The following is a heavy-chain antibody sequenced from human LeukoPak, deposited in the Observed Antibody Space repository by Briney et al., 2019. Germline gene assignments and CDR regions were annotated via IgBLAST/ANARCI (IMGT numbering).Heavy chain of an antibody. J-gene: IGHJ2*01. Sequence: SETLSLTCTVSGGSISSYYWSWIRQPPGKGLEWIGYIYHSGSTYYNPSLKSRVTISVDRSKNQFSLKLSSVTAADTAVYYCATQWLYWYFDLWGRGTLVTVSS. V-gene: IGHV4-59*12. CDR1: GGSISSYY. CDR2: IYHSGST. D-gene: IGHD3-22*01. CDR3: ATQWLYWYFDL.